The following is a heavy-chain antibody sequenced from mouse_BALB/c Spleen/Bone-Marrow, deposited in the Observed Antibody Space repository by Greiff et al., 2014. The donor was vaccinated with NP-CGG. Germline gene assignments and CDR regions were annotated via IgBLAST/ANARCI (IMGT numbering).Heavy chain of an antibody. V-gene: IGHV3-1*02. CDR3: ARRGLDYSGSSYWYFDA. CDR2: IHYSGST. J-gene: IGHJ1*01. CDR1: GYSITSGYS. D-gene: IGHD1-1*01. Sequence: EVQLQQSGPDLVKPSQSLSLTCTVTGYSITSGYSWHWIRQFPGNKLEWMGYIHYSGSTNYNPSLKSRISITRDTSKNQFFLQLNSVPTEDTATYYCARRGLDYSGSSYWYFDAGGAGPTVTVSS.